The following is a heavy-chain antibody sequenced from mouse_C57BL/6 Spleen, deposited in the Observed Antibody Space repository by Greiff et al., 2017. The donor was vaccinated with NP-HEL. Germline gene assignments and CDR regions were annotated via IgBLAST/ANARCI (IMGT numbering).Heavy chain of an antibody. Sequence: VQLQESGAELVKPGASVKLSCKASGYTFTEYTIHWVKQRSGQGLEWIGWFYPGSGSIKYNEKFKDKATLTADKSSSTVYMELSRLTSEDSAVYFCARHEEGAKDWDPWFAYWGQGTLVTVSA. V-gene: IGHV1-62-2*01. CDR3: ARHEEGAKDWDPWFAY. CDR1: GYTFTEYT. CDR2: FYPGSGSI. D-gene: IGHD4-1*01. J-gene: IGHJ3*01.